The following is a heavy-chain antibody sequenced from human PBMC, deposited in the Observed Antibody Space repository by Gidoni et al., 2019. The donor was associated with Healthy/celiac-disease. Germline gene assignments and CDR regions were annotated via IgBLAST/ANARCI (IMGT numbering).Heavy chain of an antibody. J-gene: IGHJ4*02. D-gene: IGHD6-19*01. V-gene: IGHV3-9*01. CDR2: ISWNSGSI. CDR1: GFTFYDYA. Sequence: EVQLVESGGGWVRPGWSLRLSVAASGFTFYDYAMPWVRQGPGKGLGWVSGISWNSGSIGYADSVKGRFTISRDNAKNSLYLQMNSLRAEDTALYYCAKDMQTAVADTDWGQGTLVTVSS. CDR3: AKDMQTAVADTD.